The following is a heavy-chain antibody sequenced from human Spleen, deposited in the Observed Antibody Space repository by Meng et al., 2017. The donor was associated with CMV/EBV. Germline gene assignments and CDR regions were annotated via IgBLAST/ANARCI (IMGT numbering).Heavy chain of an antibody. D-gene: IGHD1-26*01. CDR2: IYYSGSA. CDR3: ASGGGSYFLDY. J-gene: IGHJ4*02. CDR1: GGSSSGSGHY. Sequence: CTVSGGSSSGSGHYWGWGRQPPGKGLEWSGSIYYSGSANYNPTLKSSVTISVDTSKNQFTLKLTAVTAADTAVYYCASGGGSYFLDYWGQGTLVTVSS. V-gene: IGHV4-39*01.